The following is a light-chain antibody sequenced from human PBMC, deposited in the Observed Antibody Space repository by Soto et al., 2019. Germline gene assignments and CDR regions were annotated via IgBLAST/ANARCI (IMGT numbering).Light chain of an antibody. Sequence: DVVMTQSPLSLPVTPGEPASISSRSSQTLLNSNGYNYLDWYLQRPGQSPQLLIFLGSNRASGVPDRFSGSGSGTDFTLKISRVEAEDVGVYYCMQALQSPRTFRQGTKLEIK. CDR2: LGS. V-gene: IGKV2-28*01. CDR1: QTLLNSNGYNY. CDR3: MQALQSPRT. J-gene: IGKJ2*02.